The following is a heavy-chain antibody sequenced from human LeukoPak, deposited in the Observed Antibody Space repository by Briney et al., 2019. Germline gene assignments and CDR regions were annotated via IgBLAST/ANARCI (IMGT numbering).Heavy chain of an antibody. J-gene: IGHJ3*02. CDR1: GFTFSSYG. V-gene: IGHV3-33*01. D-gene: IGHD5/OR15-5a*01. Sequence: PGGSLRVSCAASGFTFSSYGMHWVRQAPGNGLEWVAVIWYDGSNKYYADSVKGRFTISRDNSKNTLYLQMNSLRAEDTAVYYCARDSALYAGAFDIWGQGTMVTVSS. CDR2: IWYDGSNK. CDR3: ARDSALYAGAFDI.